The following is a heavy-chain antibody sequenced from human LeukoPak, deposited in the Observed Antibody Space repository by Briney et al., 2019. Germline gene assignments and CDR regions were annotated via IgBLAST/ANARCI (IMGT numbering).Heavy chain of an antibody. CDR1: GFTFSSYW. Sequence: GSLRLSCAASGFTFSSYWISWVRQAPGKGLEWVANIKKDGSEKNYVDSVKGRFTISRDNAKNSLYLQMNSLRAEDTAMYYCAKKRDAFDIWGQGTVVAVSS. D-gene: IGHD5-24*01. CDR2: IKKDGSEK. V-gene: IGHV3-7*03. CDR3: AKKRDAFDI. J-gene: IGHJ3*02.